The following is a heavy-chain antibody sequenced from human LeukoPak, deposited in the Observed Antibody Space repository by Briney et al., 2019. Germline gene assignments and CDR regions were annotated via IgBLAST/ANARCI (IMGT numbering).Heavy chain of an antibody. Sequence: ASVKVSCKASGYTFTGYYMHWVRQAPGQGLEWMGWINPNSGGTNYAQKFQGWVTMTRDTSISTAYMELSRLRSDDTAVYYCARAAAAGTSHDAFDIWAKGQWSPSLQ. CDR2: INPNSGGT. J-gene: IGHJ3*02. CDR3: ARAAAAGTSHDAFDI. D-gene: IGHD6-13*01. CDR1: GYTFTGYY. V-gene: IGHV1-2*04.